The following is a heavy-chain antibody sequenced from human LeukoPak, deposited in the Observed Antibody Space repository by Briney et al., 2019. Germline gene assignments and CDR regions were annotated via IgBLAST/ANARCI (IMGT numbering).Heavy chain of an antibody. CDR3: ARDRPKSPIVTNYYYYGMDV. V-gene: IGHV4-30-2*01. Sequence: PSETLSLTCTVSGGSISSGGYYWSWIRQPPGKGLEWIGYIYYSGSTYYNPSLKSRVTISVDTSKNQFSLKLSSVTAADTAVYYCARDRPKSPIVTNYYYYGMDVWGQGTTVTVSS. CDR1: GGSISSGGYY. CDR2: IYYSGST. D-gene: IGHD2-15*01. J-gene: IGHJ6*02.